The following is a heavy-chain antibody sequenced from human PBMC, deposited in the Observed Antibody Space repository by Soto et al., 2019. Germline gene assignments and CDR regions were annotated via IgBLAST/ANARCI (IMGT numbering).Heavy chain of an antibody. Sequence: PSETLSLTCTVSGGSISSSSYYWGWIRQPPGKGLEWIGSIYYSGSTYYNPSLKSRVTISVDTSKNQFSLKLSSVTAADTAVYYCARRRFVRSSGYYLGVDYWGQGTLVTVSS. J-gene: IGHJ4*02. CDR2: IYYSGST. V-gene: IGHV4-39*01. D-gene: IGHD3-22*01. CDR1: GGSISSSSYY. CDR3: ARRRFVRSSGYYLGVDY.